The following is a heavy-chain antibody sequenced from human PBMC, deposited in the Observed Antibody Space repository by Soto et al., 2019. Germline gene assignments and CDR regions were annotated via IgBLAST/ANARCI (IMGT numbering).Heavy chain of an antibody. D-gene: IGHD7-27*01. CDR1: GYTFTGYY. CDR2: INPNSGCT. CDR3: ARVPGTGDYGMDV. Sequence: ASVKVSCKASGYTFTGYYMHWVRQAPGQGLEWMGWINPNSGCTNYAQKFQGRVTMTRDTSISTAYMELSRLRSDDTAVYYCARVPGTGDYGMDVWGQGTTVTVSS. J-gene: IGHJ6*02. V-gene: IGHV1-2*02.